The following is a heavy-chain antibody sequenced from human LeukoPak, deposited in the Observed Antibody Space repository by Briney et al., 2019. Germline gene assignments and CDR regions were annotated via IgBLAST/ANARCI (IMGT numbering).Heavy chain of an antibody. Sequence: SETLSLTCAVCGGSFSGYYWSWIRQPPGKGLEWIGEINHSGSTNYNPSLKSRVTISVDTSKNQFSLKLSSVTAADTAVYYCARRPGPYYYYYYMDVWGKGTTVTISS. J-gene: IGHJ6*03. V-gene: IGHV4-34*01. CDR2: INHSGST. D-gene: IGHD6-6*01. CDR3: ARRPGPYYYYYYMDV. CDR1: GGSFSGYY.